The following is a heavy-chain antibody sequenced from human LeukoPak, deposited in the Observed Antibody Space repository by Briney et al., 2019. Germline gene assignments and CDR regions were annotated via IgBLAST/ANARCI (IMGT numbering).Heavy chain of an antibody. CDR1: DDSITMYY. V-gene: IGHV4-59*07. Sequence: SDTLSLTCSLSDDSITMYYWTWIRHPPGKGLEWIGYVYHTGSTNFTPPPNGRVSISRDTTKNLFCLSLRSVTAADTAVYFCARGRVSSSTWYSTYYYYYYIDVWGKGTTVTVPS. CDR2: VYHTGST. J-gene: IGHJ6*03. CDR3: ARGRVSSSTWYSTYYYYYYIDV. D-gene: IGHD1-1*01.